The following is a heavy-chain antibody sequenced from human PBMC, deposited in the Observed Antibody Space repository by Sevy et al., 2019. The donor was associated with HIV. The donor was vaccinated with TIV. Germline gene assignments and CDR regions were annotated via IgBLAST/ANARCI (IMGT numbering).Heavy chain of an antibody. CDR1: GFTFSSYA. V-gene: IGHV3-23*01. Sequence: GGSLRLSCAASGFTFSSYAMSWVRQAPGKGLEWVSAISGSGGGTYYAYSVKGRFTISRDNSKNTLYLQMNSLRAEDTAVYYCAKEWGITIFGLFDYWGQGTLVTVSS. J-gene: IGHJ4*02. CDR2: ISGSGGGT. D-gene: IGHD3-3*01. CDR3: AKEWGITIFGLFDY.